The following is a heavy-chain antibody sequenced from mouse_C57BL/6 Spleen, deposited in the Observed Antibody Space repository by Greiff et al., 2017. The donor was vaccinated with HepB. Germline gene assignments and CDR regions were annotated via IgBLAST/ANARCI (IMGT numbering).Heavy chain of an antibody. D-gene: IGHD2-4*01. J-gene: IGHJ3*01. V-gene: IGHV1-50*01. CDR2: IDPSDSYT. CDR3: ARGHDYGSFAY. Sequence: QVQLQQPGAELVKPGASVKLSCKASGYTFTSYWMQWVKQRPGQGLEWIGEIDPSDSYTNYNQKFKGKATLTVDTSSSTAYMQLSSLTSEDSAVYYCARGHDYGSFAYWGQGTLVTVSA. CDR1: GYTFTSYW.